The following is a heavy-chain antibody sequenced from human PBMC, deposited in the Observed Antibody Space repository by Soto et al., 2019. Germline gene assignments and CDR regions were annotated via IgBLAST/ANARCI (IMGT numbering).Heavy chain of an antibody. V-gene: IGHV3-30-3*01. CDR1: GFTFSSYA. Sequence: LRLSCAASGFTFSSYAMHWVRQAPGKGLEWVAVISYDGSNKYYADSVKGRFTISRDNAKNTLYLQMNSLRAEDTAVYYCASQGLYYYGLDVWGQGTTVTVSS. CDR2: ISYDGSNK. J-gene: IGHJ6*02. CDR3: ASQGLYYYGLDV.